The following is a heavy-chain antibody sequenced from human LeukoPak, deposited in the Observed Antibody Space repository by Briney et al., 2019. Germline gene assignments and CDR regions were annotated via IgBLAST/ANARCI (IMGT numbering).Heavy chain of an antibody. D-gene: IGHD3-3*01. Sequence: GGSLRLSCAASGLTFSSYEMNWVRQAPGKGLEWVSYISSSGSTIYYADSVKGRFTISRDNAKNSLYLQMNSLRAEDTAVYYCAGGEWLLYYYYYMDVWGKGTTVTVSS. V-gene: IGHV3-48*03. CDR2: ISSSGSTI. CDR1: GLTFSSYE. CDR3: AGGEWLLYYYYYMDV. J-gene: IGHJ6*03.